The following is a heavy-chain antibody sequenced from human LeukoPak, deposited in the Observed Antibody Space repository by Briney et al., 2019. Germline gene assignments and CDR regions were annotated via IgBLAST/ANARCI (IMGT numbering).Heavy chain of an antibody. Sequence: ASVKVSCKASGHTFSSFGISWVRQAPGQRLEWMGWISAYNGNTNYAQNLQGRVTMTTDTSTSTAYMELRSLRSDDTAVYYCARESHTGYSSYWGQGTLVTVSS. J-gene: IGHJ4*02. CDR2: ISAYNGNT. V-gene: IGHV1-18*01. CDR1: GHTFSSFG. D-gene: IGHD6-19*01. CDR3: ARESHTGYSSY.